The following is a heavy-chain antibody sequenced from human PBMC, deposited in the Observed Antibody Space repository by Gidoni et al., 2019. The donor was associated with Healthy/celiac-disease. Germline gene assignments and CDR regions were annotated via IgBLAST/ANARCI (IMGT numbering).Heavy chain of an antibody. CDR1: GGSISSYY. J-gene: IGHJ2*01. CDR3: ARARVVTLFDL. Sequence: QMQLQESGPGLVKPSEPLSLTCTVSGGSISSYYWSWIRQPPGKGLEWIGYIYYSGSTNYNPSLKSRVTISVDTSKNQFSLKLSSVTAADTAVYYCARARVVTLFDLWGRGTLVTVSS. CDR2: IYYSGST. D-gene: IGHD2-15*01. V-gene: IGHV4-59*01.